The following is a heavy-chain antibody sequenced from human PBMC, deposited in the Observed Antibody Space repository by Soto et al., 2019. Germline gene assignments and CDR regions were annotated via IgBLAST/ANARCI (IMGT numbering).Heavy chain of an antibody. J-gene: IGHJ3*01. CDR2: ISAYNGNT. V-gene: IGHV1-18*01. D-gene: IGHD1-26*01. CDR1: GYTFTTSR. CDR3: ARNRGIGDGAFDL. Sequence: ASVTVSGKASGYTFTTSRISGVRPAPGQGFEWMGWISAYNGNTNYAQKLQGRVTMTTDTSTSTAYMELRRLRSDDTAVYYCARNRGIGDGAFDLWGQGTMVTVSS.